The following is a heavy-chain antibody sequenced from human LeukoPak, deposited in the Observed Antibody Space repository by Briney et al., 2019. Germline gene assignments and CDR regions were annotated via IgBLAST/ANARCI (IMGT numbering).Heavy chain of an antibody. J-gene: IGHJ4*02. CDR2: ISYDGSNK. CDR1: GFTFSSYA. Sequence: GRSLRLSCAASGFTFSSYAMHWVRQAPGKGLEWMAVISYDGSNKYYADSVKGRFTISRDNSKNTLYLQMNSLRAEDTAVYYCARESGIQLWSRERYYFDYWGQGTLVTVSS. CDR3: ARESGIQLWSRERYYFDY. V-gene: IGHV3-30*04. D-gene: IGHD5-18*01.